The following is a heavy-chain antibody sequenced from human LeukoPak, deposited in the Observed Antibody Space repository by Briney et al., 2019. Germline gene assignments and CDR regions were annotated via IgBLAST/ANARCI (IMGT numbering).Heavy chain of an antibody. CDR1: GYTFTSYG. J-gene: IGHJ5*02. CDR2: ISACNGNT. CDR3: ARDRWSITMVRGVQNWFDP. D-gene: IGHD3-10*01. V-gene: IGHV1-18*01. Sequence: ASVKVSCKASGYTFTSYGISWVRQAPGQGLEWMGWISACNGNTNYAQKLQGRVTMTTDTSTSTAYMELRSLRSDDTAVYYCARDRWSITMVRGVQNWFDPWGQGTLVTVSS.